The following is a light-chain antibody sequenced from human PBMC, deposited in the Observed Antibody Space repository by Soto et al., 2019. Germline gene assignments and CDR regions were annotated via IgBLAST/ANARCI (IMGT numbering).Light chain of an antibody. CDR3: QPYNNWPLT. Sequence: IVLAQSPAPLSLSPGERARLSCRASQSVSSYLAWYQQKPGQAPRLLIYDASTRATGVPARFSGSRSGPEFTLTINSLQSEDFAIYYCQPYNNWPLTFGRGTKVDI. CDR2: DAS. CDR1: QSVSSY. J-gene: IGKJ4*01. V-gene: IGKV3-15*01.